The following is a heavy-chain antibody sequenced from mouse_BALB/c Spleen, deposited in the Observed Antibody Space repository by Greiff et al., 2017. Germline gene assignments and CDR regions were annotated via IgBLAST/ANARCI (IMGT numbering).Heavy chain of an antibody. CDR1: GYTFTSYW. CDR2: INPSTGYT. D-gene: IGHD1-1*01. Sequence: QVQLKESGAELAKPGASVKMSCKASGYTFTSYWMHWVKQRPGQGLEWIGYINPSTGYTEYNQKFKDKATLTADKSSSTAYMQLSSLTSEDSAVYYCARDGSSYYFDYWGQGTTLTVSS. J-gene: IGHJ2*01. CDR3: ARDGSSYYFDY. V-gene: IGHV1-7*01.